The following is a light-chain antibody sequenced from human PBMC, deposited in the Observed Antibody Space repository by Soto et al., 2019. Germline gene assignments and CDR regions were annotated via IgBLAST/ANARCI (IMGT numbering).Light chain of an antibody. CDR3: QQRSNWPRLT. J-gene: IGKJ4*01. CDR1: QSISST. Sequence: EIVLTQSPGTLSLSPGERATLSCRASQSISSTLAWYQQKPGQAPRLLIYYASNRATGIPARFSGSGSGTDFTLTISSLEPEDFAVYYCQQRSNWPRLTFGGGTKVEIK. V-gene: IGKV3-11*01. CDR2: YAS.